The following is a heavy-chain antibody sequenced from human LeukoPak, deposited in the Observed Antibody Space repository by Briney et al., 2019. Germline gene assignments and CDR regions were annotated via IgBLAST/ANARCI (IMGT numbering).Heavy chain of an antibody. D-gene: IGHD2-2*01. CDR3: VRDPGDCSSTSCYGYYYYYYMDV. V-gene: IGHV4-38-2*02. CDR2: IYHSGST. Sequence: SETLSLTCTVSGYSISSGYYWGWIRQPPGKGLEWIGSIYHSGSTYYNPSLKSRVTISVDTSKNQFSLKLSSVTAADTAVYYCVRDPGDCSSTSCYGYYYYYYMDVWGKGTTVTVSS. CDR1: GYSISSGYY. J-gene: IGHJ6*03.